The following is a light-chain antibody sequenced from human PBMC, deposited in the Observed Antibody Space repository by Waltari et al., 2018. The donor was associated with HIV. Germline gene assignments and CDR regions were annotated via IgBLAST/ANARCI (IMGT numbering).Light chain of an antibody. Sequence: QSALTQPASVSGSPGQSITISCTGTSSDDGAYNYVSWYQQHPDRAPKLMIYEVSNRPLGVSNRFSGSKSGNTASLTISGLQAEDEADYYCTSYTSSTHVIFGGGTKLTVL. CDR1: SSDDGAYNY. CDR3: TSYTSSTHVI. CDR2: EVS. J-gene: IGLJ2*01. V-gene: IGLV2-14*01.